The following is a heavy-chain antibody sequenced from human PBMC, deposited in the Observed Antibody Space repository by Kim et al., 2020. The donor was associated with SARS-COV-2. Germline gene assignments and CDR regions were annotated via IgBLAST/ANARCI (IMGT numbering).Heavy chain of an antibody. J-gene: IGHJ4*02. CDR3: AKGNIADGY. CDR2: IKEDVSET. V-gene: IGHV3-7*01. Sequence: GGSLRLSCAASGFTFSAYWMAWVRQTPGKGLEWVATIKEDVSETLYVDFAKGRFAISRDNARNSVFLQMNDLRPEDTAIYYCAKGNIADGYWGQGTLVTVSS. D-gene: IGHD6-13*01. CDR1: GFTFSAYW.